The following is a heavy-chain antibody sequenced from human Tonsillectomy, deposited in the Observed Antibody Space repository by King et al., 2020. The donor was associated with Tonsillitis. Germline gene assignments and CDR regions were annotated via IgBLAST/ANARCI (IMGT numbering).Heavy chain of an antibody. CDR2: INPNSGGT. V-gene: IGHV1-2*02. CDR3: AREDPEYCSSTSCYEAAFDI. Sequence: QVQLVESGAEVKKPGASVKVSCKASGYTFTGYYMHWVRQAPGQGLEWMGWINPNSGGTNYAQKFQGRVTMTRDTSISTAYMELSRLRSDDTAVYYCAREDPEYCSSTSCYEAAFDIWGQGTMVTVSS. CDR1: GYTFTGYY. D-gene: IGHD2-2*01. J-gene: IGHJ3*02.